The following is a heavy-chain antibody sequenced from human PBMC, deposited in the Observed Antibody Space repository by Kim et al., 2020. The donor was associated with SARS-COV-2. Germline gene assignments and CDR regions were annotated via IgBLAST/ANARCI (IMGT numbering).Heavy chain of an antibody. CDR3: AKDPSFFSFYGSGKGY. CDR1: GFTFSSYA. J-gene: IGHJ4*02. D-gene: IGHD3-10*01. V-gene: IGHV3-23*01. Sequence: GGSLRLSCAASGFTFSSYAMSWVRQAPGKGLEWVSAFSGSGGSIYYADSVKGRFTISRDNSKNTLYLQMNSLRAEDTAVYYCAKDPSFFSFYGSGKGYWGQGTLVTVSS. CDR2: FSGSGGSI.